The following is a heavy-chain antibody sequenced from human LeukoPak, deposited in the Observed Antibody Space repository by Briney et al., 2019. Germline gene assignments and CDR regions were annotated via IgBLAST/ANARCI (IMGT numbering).Heavy chain of an antibody. D-gene: IGHD6-19*01. CDR2: IYSGGST. Sequence: ETLSLTCTVSGGSISSGDYYWSWIRQPPGKGLEWVSVIYSGGSTYYADSVKGRFTISRDNSKNTLYLQMNSLRAEDTAVYYCADSSRGYYYGMDVWGQGTTVTVSS. CDR3: ADSSRGYYYGMDV. V-gene: IGHV3-66*01. J-gene: IGHJ6*02. CDR1: GGSISSGDYY.